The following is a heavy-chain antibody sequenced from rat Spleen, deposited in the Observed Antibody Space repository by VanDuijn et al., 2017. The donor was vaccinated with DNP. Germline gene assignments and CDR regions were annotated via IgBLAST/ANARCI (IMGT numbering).Heavy chain of an antibody. CDR3: ARQSNYFDY. V-gene: IGHV5-46*01. CDR1: GFTFSSFP. CDR2: INTDGGGT. J-gene: IGHJ2*01. Sequence: EVQLVESGGGLVQPGRSMKLSCAASGFTFSSFPMAWIRQAPGKGLEWVASINTDGGGTSYPDSVKGRFTISRDNAKSSLYLQMNSLKSEDTATYYCARQSNYFDYWGQGVMVTVSS.